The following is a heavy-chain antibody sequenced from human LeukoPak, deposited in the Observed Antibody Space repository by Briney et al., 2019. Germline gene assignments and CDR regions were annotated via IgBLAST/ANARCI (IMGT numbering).Heavy chain of an antibody. CDR2: ISGSGGNT. V-gene: IGHV3-23*01. J-gene: IGHJ5*02. CDR3: AKGPMVRGFDP. D-gene: IGHD3-10*01. Sequence: SGGSLRLSCAASGFSFSIYGMSWVRQTPGKGLEWVSGISGSGGNTYYTDSVKGRFTISRDNSKNTLYLQMSSLRAEDTALYYCAKGPMVRGFDPWGQGTLVTVSS. CDR1: GFSFSIYG.